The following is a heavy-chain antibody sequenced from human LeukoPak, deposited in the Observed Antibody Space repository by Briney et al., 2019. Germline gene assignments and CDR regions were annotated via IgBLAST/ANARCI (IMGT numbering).Heavy chain of an antibody. D-gene: IGHD5-24*01. Sequence: PGRSLRLFCAASGFTFSSYGMHWVRQAPGKGLEWVSAISGSGGSTYYADSVKGRFTISRDNSKNTLYLQMNSLRAEDTAVYYCAKEGRDGYNFYFDYWGQGTLVTVSS. CDR2: ISGSGGST. CDR1: GFTFSSYG. J-gene: IGHJ4*02. V-gene: IGHV3-23*01. CDR3: AKEGRDGYNFYFDY.